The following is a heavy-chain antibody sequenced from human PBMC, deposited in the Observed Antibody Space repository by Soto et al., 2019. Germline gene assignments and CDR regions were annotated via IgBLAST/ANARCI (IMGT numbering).Heavy chain of an antibody. V-gene: IGHV3-66*01. J-gene: IGHJ4*02. CDR3: ARDHSSGLNY. Sequence: EVQLVESGGGLVQPGGSLRLSCAASGFTVSSNYMSWVRQAPGKGLEWVSVIYSGGSTYYADSVKGRFTISRDNPNNTSYLQLNSLRAEDMAVSYCARDHSSGLNYWGQGTLVTVAS. D-gene: IGHD6-19*01. CDR1: GFTVSSNY. CDR2: IYSGGST.